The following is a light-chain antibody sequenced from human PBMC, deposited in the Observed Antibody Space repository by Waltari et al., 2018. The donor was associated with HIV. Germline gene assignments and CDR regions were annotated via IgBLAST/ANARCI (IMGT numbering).Light chain of an antibody. Sequence: QSVLTQPPSASRTPGQRVLMSCSGNKSNVGNNFFPWFKQVPGGAPKLVIYRNDRRPSGVPDRFSGAKSGSSASLAISGLQSDDEADYFCASWDDNLGHWVFGVGTKLTV. CDR2: RND. CDR1: KSNVGNNF. J-gene: IGLJ3*02. CDR3: ASWDDNLGHWV. V-gene: IGLV1-44*01.